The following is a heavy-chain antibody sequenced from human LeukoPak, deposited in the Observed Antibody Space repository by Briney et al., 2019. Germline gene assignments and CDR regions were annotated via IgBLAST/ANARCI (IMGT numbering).Heavy chain of an antibody. D-gene: IGHD1-26*01. Sequence: SETLSLTCTVSGGSISSYYWSWLRQPAGKGLEWIGRIYTSGSTNYNPSLKSRVTMSVDTSKNQFSLKLSSVTAADTAVYYCARDSRVGATPYYYYYMDVWGKGTTVTVSS. J-gene: IGHJ6*03. CDR2: IYTSGST. CDR1: GGSISSYY. V-gene: IGHV4-4*07. CDR3: ARDSRVGATPYYYYYMDV.